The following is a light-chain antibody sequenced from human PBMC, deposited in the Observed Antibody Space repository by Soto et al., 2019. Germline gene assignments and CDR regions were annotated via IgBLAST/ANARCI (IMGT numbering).Light chain of an antibody. CDR3: QQYNSYWT. J-gene: IGKJ1*01. Sequence: DIQMTQSPSTLSASVGDRVTITCRASQSVSIWLAWYQQKPGKAPKLLIYKASSLKRGVPSRFSGSGSGTVLTITISSLQPDDVATYYCQQYNSYWTFGQGTKVEMK. V-gene: IGKV1-5*03. CDR1: QSVSIW. CDR2: KAS.